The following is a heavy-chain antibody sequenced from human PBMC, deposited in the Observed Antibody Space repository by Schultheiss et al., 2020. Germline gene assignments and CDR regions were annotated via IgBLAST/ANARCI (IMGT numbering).Heavy chain of an antibody. CDR1: GGSVSSGSYY. D-gene: IGHD4-17*01. V-gene: IGHV4-61*01. J-gene: IGHJ4*02. CDR3: ARGVDYGDYRFDY. CDR2: IYFSGST. Sequence: SETLSLTCTVSGGSVSSGSYYWSWIRQPPGKGLEWIVYIYFSGSTDYNPSLKSRVTISVDTSKNQFSLMLSSVTAADTAVYYCARGVDYGDYRFDYWGQGTLVTVSS.